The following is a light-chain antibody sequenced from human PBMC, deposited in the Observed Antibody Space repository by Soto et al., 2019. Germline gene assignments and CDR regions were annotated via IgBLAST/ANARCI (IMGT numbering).Light chain of an antibody. J-gene: IGLJ1*01. CDR3: SSYAGSSNV. Sequence: HSPLPQPPSASGSPGQSVAISCTGTISDVGGYNYVSWYQQHRGKAPKLMIYEVNKRPSGVPDRFSGSKSGNTASLTVSGLQAEDEADYYCSSYAGSSNVFGTGTKVNVL. CDR1: ISDVGGYNY. CDR2: EVN. V-gene: IGLV2-8*01.